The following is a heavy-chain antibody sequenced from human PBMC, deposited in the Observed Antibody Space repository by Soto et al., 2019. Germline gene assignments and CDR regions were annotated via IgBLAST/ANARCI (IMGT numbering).Heavy chain of an antibody. CDR3: ARDVCSSTSCQGYYYYGMDV. D-gene: IGHD2-2*01. CDR2: IWYDGSNK. CDR1: GFTFSSYG. J-gene: IGHJ6*02. V-gene: IGHV3-33*01. Sequence: QVQLVESGGGVVQPGRSLRLSCAASGFTFSSYGMHWVRQAPGKGLEWVAVIWYDGSNKYYADSVKGRFTISRDNSKNTXYXXMNSLRAEDTAVYYCARDVCSSTSCQGYYYYGMDVWGQGTTVTVSS.